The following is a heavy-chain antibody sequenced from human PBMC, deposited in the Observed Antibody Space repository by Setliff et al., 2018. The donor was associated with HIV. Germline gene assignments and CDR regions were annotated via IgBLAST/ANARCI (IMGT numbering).Heavy chain of an antibody. Sequence: GALVKVSCKASGYTFTDYYIHWVRQAPGQGLEWMGRINPNSGGTNYAQKFQGRVTMTRDTSISSAYMELSRLKSDDTAVYYCATKVYCTNGVCLDAFDLWGQGTMVTVSS. CDR1: GYTFTDYY. D-gene: IGHD2-8*01. CDR3: ATKVYCTNGVCLDAFDL. CDR2: INPNSGGT. V-gene: IGHV1-2*06. J-gene: IGHJ3*01.